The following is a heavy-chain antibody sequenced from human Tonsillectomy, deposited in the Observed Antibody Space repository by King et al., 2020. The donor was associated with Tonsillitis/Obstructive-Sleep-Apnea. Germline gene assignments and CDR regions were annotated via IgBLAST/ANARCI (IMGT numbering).Heavy chain of an antibody. V-gene: IGHV4-34*01. CDR1: GGSFSGYY. J-gene: IGHJ5*02. CDR2: INHSGST. D-gene: IGHD3-10*01. CDR3: AGGGYYGSGSYGRGSNNWFDP. Sequence: VQLQQWGAGLLKPSETLSLTCAVYGGSFSGYYWSWIRQPPGKGLEWIGEINHSGSTNYNPSLKSRVTISVDTSKNQFSLKLRSVTAADTAVYYCAGGGYYGSGSYGRGSNNWFDPWGQGTLVTVSS.